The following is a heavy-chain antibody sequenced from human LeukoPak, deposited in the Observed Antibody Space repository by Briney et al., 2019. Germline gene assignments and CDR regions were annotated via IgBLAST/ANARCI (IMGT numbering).Heavy chain of an antibody. CDR3: DRYDYVLDWFDP. J-gene: IGHJ5*02. Sequence: RASVKVSCKASGYTFTSYDINWVRQATGQGLEWMGWMNPNSGNTGYAQKFQGRVTMTRNTSISTAYMELSSLRSEDTAVYYCDRYDYVLDWFDPWGQGTLVTVSS. CDR1: GYTFTSYD. CDR2: MNPNSGNT. V-gene: IGHV1-8*01. D-gene: IGHD5-12*01.